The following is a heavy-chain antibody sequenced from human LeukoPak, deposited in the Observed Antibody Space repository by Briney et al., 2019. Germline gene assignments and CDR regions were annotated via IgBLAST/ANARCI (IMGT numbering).Heavy chain of an antibody. D-gene: IGHD1-26*01. Sequence: PSETLSLTCAVYGGSFSGYYWSWIRQPPGKGLEWIGEINHSGSTNYNPSLKSRVTISVDTSKNQFSLKLSSVTAADTAVYYCARARGSYFRSATSRTWFDPWGQGTLVTVSS. V-gene: IGHV4-34*01. J-gene: IGHJ5*02. CDR3: ARARGSYFRSATSRTWFDP. CDR2: INHSGST. CDR1: GGSFSGYY.